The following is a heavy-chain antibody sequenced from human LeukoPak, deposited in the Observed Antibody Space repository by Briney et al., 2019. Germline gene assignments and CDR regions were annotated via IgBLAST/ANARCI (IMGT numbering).Heavy chain of an antibody. J-gene: IGHJ5*02. Sequence: GGSLRLSCAASGFTFSSYAMHWVRQAPGKGLEWVAVISYDGSNKYYADSVKGRFTISRDNSKNTLYLQMNSLRAEDTAVYYCARDRTYCTNGVCYNWFDPRGQGTLVTVSS. V-gene: IGHV3-30-3*01. CDR2: ISYDGSNK. D-gene: IGHD2-8*01. CDR1: GFTFSSYA. CDR3: ARDRTYCTNGVCYNWFDP.